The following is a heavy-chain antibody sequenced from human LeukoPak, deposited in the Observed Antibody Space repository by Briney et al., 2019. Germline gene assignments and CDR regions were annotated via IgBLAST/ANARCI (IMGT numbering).Heavy chain of an antibody. V-gene: IGHV3-23*01. D-gene: IGHD3-3*01. Sequence: GGSLRLSCAASELTFITYGMTWVRQAPGKGPEWVSAITGSAVGTFYADSVKGRFTISRDNSKNTLYLQMNSLRAEDAAVYYCAKSRLSGINDAFDIWGQGTMVTVSS. CDR2: ITGSAVGT. J-gene: IGHJ3*02. CDR1: ELTFITYG. CDR3: AKSRLSGINDAFDI.